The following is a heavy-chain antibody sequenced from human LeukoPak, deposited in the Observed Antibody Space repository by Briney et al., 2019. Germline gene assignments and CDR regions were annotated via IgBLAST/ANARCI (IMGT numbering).Heavy chain of an antibody. CDR2: INVEGNYI. V-gene: IGHV3-74*01. J-gene: IGHJ4*02. D-gene: IGHD3-22*01. Sequence: GGSLRLSCAASGFAVSTCWMHWVRQAPGKGLVWVARINVEGNYIDYAESVKGRFTISRDSAKNTLYLQMNSLRAEDTGVYSCARDLTGPYDHWGQGTLVTVSS. CDR3: ARDLTGPYDH. CDR1: GFAVSTCW.